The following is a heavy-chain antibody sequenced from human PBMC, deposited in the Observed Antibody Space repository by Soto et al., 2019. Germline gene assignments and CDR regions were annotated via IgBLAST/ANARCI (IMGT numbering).Heavy chain of an antibody. V-gene: IGHV3-30*04. CDR3: AKEAGYSSGWYDY. J-gene: IGHJ4*02. CDR1: GFTFSRYA. D-gene: IGHD6-19*01. CDR2: ISYDGSNK. Sequence: QVQLVESGGGVVQPGRSLRLSCAASGFTFSRYAMHWVRQAPGKGLEWVSVISYDGSNKYYADSVKGRFTISRDNSKNTLYLQMNSLRAEDTAVYYCAKEAGYSSGWYDYWGQGTLVTVSS.